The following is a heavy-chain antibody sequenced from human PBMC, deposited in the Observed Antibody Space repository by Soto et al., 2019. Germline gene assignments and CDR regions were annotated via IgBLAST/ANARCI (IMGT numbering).Heavy chain of an antibody. CDR1: GYTFTSYD. Sequence: QVQLVQSGAEVKKPGASVKVSCKASGYTFTSYDINWVRQATGQGLEWMGWMNPNSGNTGYAQKFQGRVTQTRNTSISTAYMELSSLRSEDTAVYYCARVGYSYDSSGYYLRFDYWGQGTLVTVSS. CDR2: MNPNSGNT. CDR3: ARVGYSYDSSGYYLRFDY. J-gene: IGHJ4*02. D-gene: IGHD3-22*01. V-gene: IGHV1-8*01.